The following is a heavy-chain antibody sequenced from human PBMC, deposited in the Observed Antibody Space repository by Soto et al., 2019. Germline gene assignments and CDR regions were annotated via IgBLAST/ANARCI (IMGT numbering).Heavy chain of an antibody. CDR2: LYHSGRT. V-gene: IGHV4-4*02. CDR3: ARAGSSRPYYFDY. D-gene: IGHD6-13*01. CDR1: GGSISSSKW. Sequence: QVQLQESGPGLVKPSGTMSLTCAVSGGSISSSKWWRWVRQPPGKGLEWIGELYHSGRTNYNPSLKSRVTISGDKSKNQFSLNLSSMTAAATAVYYCARAGSSRPYYFDYWGQGTLVTVSS. J-gene: IGHJ4*02.